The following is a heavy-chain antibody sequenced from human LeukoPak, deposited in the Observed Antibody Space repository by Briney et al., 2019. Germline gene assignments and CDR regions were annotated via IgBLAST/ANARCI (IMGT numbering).Heavy chain of an antibody. CDR3: AGYCSSTSCYPLYYFDY. J-gene: IGHJ4*02. Sequence: PSQTLSLTCTVSGGSISSGDYYWRWIRQPPGKGLEWIGYIYYSGSTYYNPSPKSRVTIAVDTSKNQFSLKLSSVTAADTAVYYCAGYCSSTSCYPLYYFDYWGQGTLVTVSS. V-gene: IGHV4-30-4*08. CDR2: IYYSGST. CDR1: GGSISSGDYY. D-gene: IGHD2-2*01.